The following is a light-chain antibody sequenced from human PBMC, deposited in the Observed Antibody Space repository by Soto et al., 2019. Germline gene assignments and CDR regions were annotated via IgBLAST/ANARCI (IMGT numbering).Light chain of an antibody. V-gene: IGKV3-20*01. Sequence: EIVLTQAPGTLSSSPGERATLSCRASQSVSSSYLAWYQQKPGQPPRLLIYGASSRATGIPDRFSGSGSGTDFTLTISRLEPEDFAVYYCQQYGSSPPLTFGGGTKVEI. CDR3: QQYGSSPPLT. CDR1: QSVSSSY. CDR2: GAS. J-gene: IGKJ4*01.